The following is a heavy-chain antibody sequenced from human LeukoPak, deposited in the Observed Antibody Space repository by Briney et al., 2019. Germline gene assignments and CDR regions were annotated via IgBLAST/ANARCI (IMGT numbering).Heavy chain of an antibody. CDR2: ISHGGTT. CDR3: ARELTYADY. J-gene: IGHJ4*02. V-gene: IGHV4-59*08. CDR1: GGSISSDY. D-gene: IGHD1-26*01. Sequence: SETLSLTCTVSGGSISSDYWSWIRQPPGKGLEWIGYISHGGTTSYNPSLQGRVTISVDTSKNQFSLKLSSVTAADTAVYYCARELTYADYWGQGTLVTVSS.